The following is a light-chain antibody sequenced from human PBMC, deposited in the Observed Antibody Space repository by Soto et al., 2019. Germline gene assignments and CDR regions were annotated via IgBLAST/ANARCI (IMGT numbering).Light chain of an antibody. Sequence: EIVLTQSPGTLSLSPGERATLSCRASQSVSSSYLAWYQQKPGHAPRLLIYGASSRATGIPDRFSGSGSGTDFTLTISRLGPEDFAVYYCQQYGSSRTFGQGTKVEIK. CDR3: QQYGSSRT. CDR2: GAS. CDR1: QSVSSSY. J-gene: IGKJ1*01. V-gene: IGKV3-20*01.